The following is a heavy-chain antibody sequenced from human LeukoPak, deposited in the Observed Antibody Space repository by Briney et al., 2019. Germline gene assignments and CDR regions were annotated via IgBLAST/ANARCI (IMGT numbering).Heavy chain of an antibody. CDR1: GFTFSSYE. Sequence: GGSLILSCAASGFTFSSYEMNWVRQAPGKGLEWVSYISSSGSTIYYADSVKGRFTISRDNAKNSLYLQMNSLRAEDTAVYYCAREPSYDSSGYPLDYWGQGTLVTVSS. V-gene: IGHV3-48*03. CDR3: AREPSYDSSGYPLDY. J-gene: IGHJ4*02. CDR2: ISSSGSTI. D-gene: IGHD3-22*01.